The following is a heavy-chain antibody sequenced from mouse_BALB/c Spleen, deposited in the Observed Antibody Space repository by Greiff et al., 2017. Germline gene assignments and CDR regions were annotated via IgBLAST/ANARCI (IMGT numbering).Heavy chain of an antibody. CDR3: ARKGYAMDY. CDR1: GYSITSDYA. CDR2: ISYSGST. V-gene: IGHV3-2*02. J-gene: IGHJ4*01. Sequence: EVQLQESGPGLVKPSQSLSLTCTVTGYSITSDYAWNWIRQFPENKLEWMGYISYSGSTSYNPSLKSRISITRDTSKNQFFLQLNSVTTEDTATYYCARKGYAMDYWGQGTSVTVSS.